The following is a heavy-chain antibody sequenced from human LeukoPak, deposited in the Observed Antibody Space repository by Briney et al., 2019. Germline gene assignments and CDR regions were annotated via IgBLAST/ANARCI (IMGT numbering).Heavy chain of an antibody. J-gene: IGHJ4*02. CDR1: GGSISISSYY. D-gene: IGHD6-19*01. CDR2: IYGSGNT. V-gene: IGHV4-61*01. Sequence: TSETLSLTCTVSGGSISISSYYWGWIRQPPGKGLEWIGYIYGSGNTNYNPSLKSRVTMSIDTSKNQFSLKLTSVTAADTATYYCARETSLAGFASGLGFNYWGQGILVTVSS. CDR3: ARETSLAGFASGLGFNY.